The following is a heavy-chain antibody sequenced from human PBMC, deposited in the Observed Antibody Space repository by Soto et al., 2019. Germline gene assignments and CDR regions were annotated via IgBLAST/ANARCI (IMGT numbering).Heavy chain of an antibody. V-gene: IGHV3-15*01. CDR3: TRYSYGASEY. CDR1: GCTVSNAW. Sequence: GGSLRLSCAASGCTVSNAWMSWVRQAPGKGLEWVGRIKSKTDGGATEYDAPVKGRFTISRDDSKNTLYLQMNSLKTEDTAVYYCTRYSYGASEYWGQGTLVTVSS. CDR2: IKSKTDGGAT. D-gene: IGHD5-18*01. J-gene: IGHJ4*02.